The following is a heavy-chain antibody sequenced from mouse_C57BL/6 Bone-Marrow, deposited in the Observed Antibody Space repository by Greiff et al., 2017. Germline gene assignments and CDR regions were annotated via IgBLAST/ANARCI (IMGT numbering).Heavy chain of an antibody. CDR1: GYTFTSYW. D-gene: IGHD2-1*01. J-gene: IGHJ3*01. Sequence: VQLQQPGAELVKPGASVKLSCKASGYTFTSYWMQWVKQRPGQGLEWMGEIDPSDSYTNYNQKFKGKATLTVDTSSSTAYMQLSSLTSEDSAVYYCAREGIFGYYGKLFAYWGQGTLVTVSA. V-gene: IGHV1-50*01. CDR2: IDPSDSYT. CDR3: AREGIFGYYGKLFAY.